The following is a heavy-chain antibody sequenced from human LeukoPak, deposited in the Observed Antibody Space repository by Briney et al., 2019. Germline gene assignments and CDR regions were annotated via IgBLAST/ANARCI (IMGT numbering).Heavy chain of an antibody. CDR3: ARDLLGAAASYGMDV. J-gene: IGHJ6*02. D-gene: IGHD6-13*01. CDR1: GYTFTSYG. V-gene: IGHV1-18*01. Sequence: ASVKVSCKASGYTFTSYGISWVRQAPGQGLEWMGWISGYNGNTNYAQRLQGRVTMTTDTSTSTAYMELRSLRSDDTAVYYCARDLLGAAASYGMDVWGQGTTVTVSS. CDR2: ISGYNGNT.